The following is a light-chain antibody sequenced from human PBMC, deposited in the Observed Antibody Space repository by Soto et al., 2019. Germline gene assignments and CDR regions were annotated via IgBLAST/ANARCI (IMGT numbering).Light chain of an antibody. Sequence: EIVMTQSPATLSVSPGERATLSCRARQSVSSNLAWYQQKPGQAPRLLIYGASTRATDVPARFSGSGSGTEFTLTISSLQSEDFAVYYCQQYNNWPETFGQGTKVEIK. V-gene: IGKV3-15*01. J-gene: IGKJ1*01. CDR1: QSVSSN. CDR3: QQYNNWPET. CDR2: GAS.